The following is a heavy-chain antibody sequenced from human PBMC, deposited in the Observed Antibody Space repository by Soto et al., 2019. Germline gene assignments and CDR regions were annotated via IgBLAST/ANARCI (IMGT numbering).Heavy chain of an antibody. J-gene: IGHJ4*02. V-gene: IGHV1-18*01. CDR2: IGAYNGNT. D-gene: IGHD6-19*01. CDR1: GYTFTTYG. CDR3: ARDPVAGTYFDY. Sequence: ASVKVSCKASGYTFTTYGISWVRPAPGQGLEWMGWIGAYNGNTNYAQKLQGRVTMTTDTSTSTAYMELRSLRSDDTAVYYCARDPVAGTYFDYWGQGTLVTVSS.